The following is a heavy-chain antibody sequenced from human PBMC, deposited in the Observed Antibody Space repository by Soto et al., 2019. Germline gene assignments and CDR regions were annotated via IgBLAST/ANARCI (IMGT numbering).Heavy chain of an antibody. CDR1: GFTADDYA. D-gene: IGHD4-17*01. CDR2: ISSNSDTI. J-gene: IGHJ4*02. CDR3: AKDMQWGGMTTIHYFDY. Sequence: EVQLVESGGGLVQPGRSLRLSCVASGFTADDYAMHWVRQAPGKGLEWVSGISSNSDTIDYADSVKGRFTISRDNAKNALFLQMNSLRPADTALYYCAKDMQWGGMTTIHYFDYWGQGTLVTVSS. V-gene: IGHV3-9*02.